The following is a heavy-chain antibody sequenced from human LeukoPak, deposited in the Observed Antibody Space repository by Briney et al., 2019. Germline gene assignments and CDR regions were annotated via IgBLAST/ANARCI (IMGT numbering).Heavy chain of an antibody. CDR3: ARDVRRFGEFYPPFDY. CDR2: ISAYNGNT. CDR1: GYTFTSYG. J-gene: IGHJ4*02. V-gene: IGHV1-18*01. D-gene: IGHD3-10*01. Sequence: ASVKVSCKASGYTFTSYGISWVRQAPGQGLEWMGWISAYNGNTNYAQKLQGRVTMTTDTSTSTAYMELRSLRSDDSAVYYCARDVRRFGEFYPPFDYWGQGTLVTVSS.